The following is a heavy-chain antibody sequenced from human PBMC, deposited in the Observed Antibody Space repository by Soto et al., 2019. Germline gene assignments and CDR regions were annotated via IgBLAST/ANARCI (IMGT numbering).Heavy chain of an antibody. D-gene: IGHD1-7*01. J-gene: IGHJ6*02. CDR1: GGSISSGDYY. Sequence: SETLSLTCTVSGGSISSGDYYWSWIRQPPGKGLEWIGYIYYSGSTYYNPSLKSRVTISVDTSKNQFSLKLSSVTAAETAVYYCERNYATKAYYYYGLDLWGQGTTVTVSS. V-gene: IGHV4-30-4*01. CDR3: ERNYATKAYYYYGLDL. CDR2: IYYSGST.